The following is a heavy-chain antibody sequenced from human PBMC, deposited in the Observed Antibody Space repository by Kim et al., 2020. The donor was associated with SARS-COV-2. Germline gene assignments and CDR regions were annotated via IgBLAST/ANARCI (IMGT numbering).Heavy chain of an antibody. Sequence: PSLKSRVTISVDTSKNQFSLKLSSVTAADTAVYYCARPLGSGSYHNYFDYWGQGTLVTVSS. J-gene: IGHJ4*02. V-gene: IGHV4-39*01. CDR3: ARPLGSGSYHNYFDY. D-gene: IGHD1-26*01.